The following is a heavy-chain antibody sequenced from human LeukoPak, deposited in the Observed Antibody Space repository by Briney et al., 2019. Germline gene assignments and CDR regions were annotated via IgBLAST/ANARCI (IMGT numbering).Heavy chain of an antibody. J-gene: IGHJ4*02. D-gene: IGHD5-12*01. CDR1: GFTFSTYG. V-gene: IGHV3-30*18. CDR3: AKEGSGHEIDY. Sequence: GGSLRLSCAASGFTFSTYGMHWVRQAPGKGLEWVSVISYHGIYTYYADSVQERLTISRDNSKNTLYLQMSSLRREDTAVYYCAKEGSGHEIDYWGQGTLVTVSS. CDR2: ISYHGIYT.